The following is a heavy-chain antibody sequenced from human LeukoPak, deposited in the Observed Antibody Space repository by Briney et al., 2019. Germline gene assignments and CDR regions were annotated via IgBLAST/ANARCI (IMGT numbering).Heavy chain of an antibody. CDR2: IYTSGST. V-gene: IGHV4-4*07. J-gene: IGHJ5*02. CDR1: GGSISSYY. Sequence: SETLSLTCTVSGGSISSYYWSWIRQPAGKGLEWIGRIYTSGSTNYNPSLKSRVTMSVDTSKNQFSLKLSSVTAADTAVYYCARVSIVVVPAAITGWFDPWGQGTLVTVSS. D-gene: IGHD2-2*01. CDR3: ARVSIVVVPAAITGWFDP.